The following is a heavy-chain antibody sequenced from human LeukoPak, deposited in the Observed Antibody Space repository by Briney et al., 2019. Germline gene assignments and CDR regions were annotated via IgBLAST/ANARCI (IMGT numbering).Heavy chain of an antibody. V-gene: IGHV1-2*02. Sequence: GASVKVSCKASGYTFTGYYMHWVRQAPGQGLVWMGWINPNSGGTNYAQKFQGRVTMTRDTSISTAYMELSRLRSDDTAVYYCARERRDIVVVPAAIFDYWGQGTLVTVSS. CDR3: ARERRDIVVVPAAIFDY. J-gene: IGHJ4*02. D-gene: IGHD2-2*01. CDR1: GYTFTGYY. CDR2: INPNSGGT.